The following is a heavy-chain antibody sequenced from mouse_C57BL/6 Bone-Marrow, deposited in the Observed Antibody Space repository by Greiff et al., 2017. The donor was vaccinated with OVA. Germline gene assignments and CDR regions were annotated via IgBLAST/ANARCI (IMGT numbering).Heavy chain of an antibody. CDR2: ISGGGGNN. D-gene: IGHD2-5*01. CDR3: ARTLYSNYGRYFDV. Sequence: EVQLMESGGGLVKPGGSLKLSCAASGFTFSSYTMSWVRQTPGKRLEWVATISGGGGNNYYPDSVKGRFTISRDNAKNTLYLQMSSLRSEDTALYYCARTLYSNYGRYFDVWGTGTTVTVAS. J-gene: IGHJ1*03. V-gene: IGHV5-9*01. CDR1: GFTFSSYT.